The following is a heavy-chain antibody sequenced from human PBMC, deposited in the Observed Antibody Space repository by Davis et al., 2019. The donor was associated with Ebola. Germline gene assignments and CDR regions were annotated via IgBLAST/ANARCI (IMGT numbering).Heavy chain of an antibody. Sequence: GESLKISCAASGFTFSDYYMSWIRQAPGKGLEWVSYISSSGSTIYYADSVKGRFTISRDNAKNSLYLQMNSLRAEDTAVYYCAREGRDGYNFTSPNYFDYWGQGTLVTVSS. D-gene: IGHD5-24*01. CDR2: ISSSGSTI. CDR1: GFTFSDYY. CDR3: AREGRDGYNFTSPNYFDY. J-gene: IGHJ4*02. V-gene: IGHV3-11*04.